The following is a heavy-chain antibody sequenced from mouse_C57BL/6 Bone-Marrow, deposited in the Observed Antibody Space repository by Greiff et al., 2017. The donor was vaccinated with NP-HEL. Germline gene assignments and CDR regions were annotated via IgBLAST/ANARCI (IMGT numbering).Heavy chain of an antibody. D-gene: IGHD2-3*01. Sequence: EVQLKQSGAELVRPGASVKLSCTASGFNIKDDYMPWVKQRPEQGLEWIGWIDPENGDTEYASKFQGKATITADTSSNTAYLQLSSRTSEDAAVYYCTRGFDGYFLHYFDYWGQGTTLTVAS. J-gene: IGHJ2*01. V-gene: IGHV14-4*01. CDR1: GFNIKDDY. CDR2: IDPENGDT. CDR3: TRGFDGYFLHYFDY.